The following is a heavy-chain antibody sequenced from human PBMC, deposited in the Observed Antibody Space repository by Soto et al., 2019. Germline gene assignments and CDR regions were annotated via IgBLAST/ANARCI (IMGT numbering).Heavy chain of an antibody. CDR2: ISSSSSTI. CDR1: GFTFSSYS. V-gene: IGHV3-48*02. J-gene: IGHJ6*02. D-gene: IGHD6-13*01. Sequence: GGSLRLSCAASGFTFSSYSMNWVRQAPGKGIERVSYISSSSSTIYYADSVKGRFTISRDNAKNSLYLQMNSLRDEDTAVYYCARDRVSSSWYPQYYYYYYGMDVWGQGTTVTVSS. CDR3: ARDRVSSSWYPQYYYYYYGMDV.